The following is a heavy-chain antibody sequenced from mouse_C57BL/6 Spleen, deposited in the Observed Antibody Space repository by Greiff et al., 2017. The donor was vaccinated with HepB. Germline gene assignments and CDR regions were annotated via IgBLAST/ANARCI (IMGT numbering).Heavy chain of an antibody. Sequence: EVKLQESGPGMVKPSQSLSLTCTVTGYSITSGYDWHWIRHFPGNKLEWMGYISYSGSTNYNPSLKSRISITHDTSKNHFFLKLNSVTTEDTATYYCARVGYYGSSPYWYFDVWGTGTTVTVSS. J-gene: IGHJ1*03. V-gene: IGHV3-1*01. CDR2: ISYSGST. CDR3: ARVGYYGSSPYWYFDV. D-gene: IGHD1-1*01. CDR1: GYSITSGYD.